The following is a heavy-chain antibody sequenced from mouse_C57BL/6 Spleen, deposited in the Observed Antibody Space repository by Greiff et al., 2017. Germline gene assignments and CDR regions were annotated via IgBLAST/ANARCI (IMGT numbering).Heavy chain of an antibody. Sequence: VQLQQPGAELVKPGASVKLSCKASGYTFTSYWMHWVKQRPGQGLEWIGMIHPNSGSTNYNEKFKSKATLTVDKSSSTAYMQLSSLTSEDSAVYYCARRGYDYDDAMDYWGQVTSVTVSS. CDR3: ARRGYDYDDAMDY. J-gene: IGHJ4*01. CDR2: IHPNSGST. V-gene: IGHV1-64*01. CDR1: GYTFTSYW. D-gene: IGHD2-4*01.